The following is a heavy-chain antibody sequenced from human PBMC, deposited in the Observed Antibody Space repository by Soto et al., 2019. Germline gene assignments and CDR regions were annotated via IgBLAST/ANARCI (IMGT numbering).Heavy chain of an antibody. Sequence: PSETLSLTCTVSGGSISRGGYYWSWIRQHPGKGLEWIGYIYYSGSTYYNPSLKSRVTISVDTSKNQFSLKLSSVTAADTAVYYCARAPGTGHFDYWGQGTLVTVSS. CDR1: GGSISRGGYY. J-gene: IGHJ4*02. D-gene: IGHD3-10*01. CDR3: ARAPGTGHFDY. V-gene: IGHV4-31*03. CDR2: IYYSGST.